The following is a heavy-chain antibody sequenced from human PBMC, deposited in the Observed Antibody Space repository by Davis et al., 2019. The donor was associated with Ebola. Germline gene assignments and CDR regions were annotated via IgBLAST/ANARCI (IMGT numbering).Heavy chain of an antibody. CDR3: ATPFY. V-gene: IGHV3-23*01. Sequence: GESLKISCAVSGLTFSTCAMSWVRQAPGKGLEWVSVISGSGGVTYYADSVKGRVTISRDNSKNTLYLQMNSLRAEDTAVYYCATPFYWGQGTLVTVSS. CDR1: GLTFSTCA. J-gene: IGHJ4*02. CDR2: ISGSGGVT.